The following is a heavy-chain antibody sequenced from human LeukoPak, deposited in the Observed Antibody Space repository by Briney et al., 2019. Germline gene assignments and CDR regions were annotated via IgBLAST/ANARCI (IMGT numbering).Heavy chain of an antibody. Sequence: PSETLSLTCTVSGCSMSSYYWSWIRQPPGKGLEWIGYIYKSGGTNYNPSVRRRVSILLDTSKNQFSLKLSSVTAADTAVYFCARRYSSGWSPTFDYWGQGILVTVST. V-gene: IGHV4-59*01. CDR3: ARRYSSGWSPTFDY. D-gene: IGHD6-19*01. CDR2: IYKSGGT. CDR1: GCSMSSYY. J-gene: IGHJ4*02.